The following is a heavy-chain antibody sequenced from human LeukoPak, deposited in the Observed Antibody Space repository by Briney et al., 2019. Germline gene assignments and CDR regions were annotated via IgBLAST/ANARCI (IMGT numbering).Heavy chain of an antibody. CDR3: ARAQGNPGLTGISLFDY. J-gene: IGHJ4*02. CDR2: INWNGGST. D-gene: IGHD1-20*01. Sequence: PGGSLRPSCAASGFTFDDYGMSWVRQAPGKGLEWVSGINWNGGSTGYADSVKGRFTISRDNAKNSLYLQMNSLRAEDTALYYCARAQGNPGLTGISLFDYWGQGTLVTVSS. V-gene: IGHV3-20*04. CDR1: GFTFDDYG.